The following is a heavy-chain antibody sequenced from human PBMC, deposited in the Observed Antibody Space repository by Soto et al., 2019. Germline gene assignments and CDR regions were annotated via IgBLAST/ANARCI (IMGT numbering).Heavy chain of an antibody. D-gene: IGHD6-6*01. V-gene: IGHV5-51*01. CDR3: ASSSTLYYYSRAV. Sequence: PGESLKISCKGSGYSFTSYWIGWVRQMPGKGLEWMGIIYPGDSDTRYSPSFQGQVTISADKSISTAYLQWSSLKASDTAMYYCASSSTLYYYSRAVWGKGTTVTVPS. J-gene: IGHJ6*03. CDR2: IYPGDSDT. CDR1: GYSFTSYW.